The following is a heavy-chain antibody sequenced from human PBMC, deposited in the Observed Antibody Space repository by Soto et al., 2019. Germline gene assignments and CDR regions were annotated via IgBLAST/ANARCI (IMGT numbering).Heavy chain of an antibody. Sequence: SETLSLTCTVSGGSISSYYWSWIRQPPGKGLEWIGYIYYSGSTNYNPSLKSRVTISVDTSKNQFSLKLSSVTAADTAVYYCARIFGSSVYYYYGMDVWGQGTTVT. CDR2: IYYSGST. V-gene: IGHV4-59*01. D-gene: IGHD6-19*01. CDR1: GGSISSYY. CDR3: ARIFGSSVYYYYGMDV. J-gene: IGHJ6*02.